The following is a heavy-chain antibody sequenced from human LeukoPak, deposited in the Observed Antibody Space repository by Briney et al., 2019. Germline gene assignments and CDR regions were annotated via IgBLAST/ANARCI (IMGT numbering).Heavy chain of an antibody. Sequence: SETLSLTCTVSGGSISSGGYYWSWIRQHPGKGLEWIGYIYYSGSTYYNPSLKSRVTISVDTSKNQSSLKLSSVTAADTAVYYCARARRRRGGRFDYWGQGTLVTVSS. CDR2: IYYSGST. D-gene: IGHD2-15*01. CDR1: GGSISSGGYY. CDR3: ARARRRRGGRFDY. J-gene: IGHJ4*02. V-gene: IGHV4-31*03.